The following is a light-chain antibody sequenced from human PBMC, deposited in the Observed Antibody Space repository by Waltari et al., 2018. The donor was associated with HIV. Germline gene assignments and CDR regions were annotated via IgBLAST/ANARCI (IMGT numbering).Light chain of an antibody. CDR3: QHYGSSPLT. CDR2: CSF. V-gene: IGKV3-20*01. J-gene: IGKJ3*01. Sequence: IVLTQSPGTLSFSPAARAPLPCRASQSISSTSLAWYQQKPGQAPRLLICCSFTRATGIPDRFSGSGSGTDFTLTISRLEPEDFAVYYCQHYGSSPLTFGPGTKVDIK. CDR1: QSISSTS.